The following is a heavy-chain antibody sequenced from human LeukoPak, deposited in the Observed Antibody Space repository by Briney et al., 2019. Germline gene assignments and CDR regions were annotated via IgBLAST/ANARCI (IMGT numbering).Heavy chain of an antibody. D-gene: IGHD1-1*01. V-gene: IGHV3-15*01. J-gene: IGHJ4*02. CDR3: TTVTTKVY. CDR2: IKSKTDGGTT. CDR1: GFTFRNAW. Sequence: PGGSLRLXCAASGFTFRNAWMSWVRQAPGKGLEWVGLIKSKTDGGTTDYAAPVKGRFTISRDDSKNTLYLQMNILKTDDTAVYYCTTVTTKVYWGQGTLVTVSS.